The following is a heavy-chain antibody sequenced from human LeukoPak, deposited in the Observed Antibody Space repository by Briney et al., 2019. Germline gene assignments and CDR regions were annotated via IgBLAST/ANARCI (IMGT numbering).Heavy chain of an antibody. CDR1: GGSISSSSYY. J-gene: IGHJ4*02. CDR2: IYYSGST. CDR3: AGYDSSLRSFDY. V-gene: IGHV4-39*01. D-gene: IGHD3-22*01. Sequence: SETLSLTGTVSGGSISSSSYYWGWIRQPPGKGLEWIGSIYYSGSTYYNPSLKSRVTISVDTSKNQFSLKLSSVTAADTAVYYCAGYDSSLRSFDYWGQGTLVTVSS.